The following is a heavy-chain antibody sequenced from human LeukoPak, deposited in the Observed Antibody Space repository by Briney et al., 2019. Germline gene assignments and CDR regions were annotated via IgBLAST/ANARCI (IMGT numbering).Heavy chain of an antibody. V-gene: IGHV3-43D*03. Sequence: GGSLRLSCAASGFTFDDYAMHWVRQAPGKGLEWVSLISWDGGSTYYADSVKGRFTISRDNSKNSLYLQMNSLRAEDTALYYGAKGSVVVAATYFDYWGQGTLVTVSS. J-gene: IGHJ4*02. D-gene: IGHD2-15*01. CDR3: AKGSVVVAATYFDY. CDR2: ISWDGGST. CDR1: GFTFDDYA.